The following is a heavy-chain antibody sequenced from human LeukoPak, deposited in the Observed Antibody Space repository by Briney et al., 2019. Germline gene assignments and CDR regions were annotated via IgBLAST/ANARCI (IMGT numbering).Heavy chain of an antibody. V-gene: IGHV3-73*01. CDR3: TRRGGPFDY. CDR1: GFTFSGSA. J-gene: IGHJ4*02. Sequence: GGSLRLSCAASGFTFSGSAMHWVPQASGKGLEWVGRIRSKANSYATAYAASVKGRFTISRDDSKNTAYLQMNSLKTEDTAVYYCTRRGGPFDYWGQGTLVTVSS. CDR2: IRSKANSYAT. D-gene: IGHD3-16*01.